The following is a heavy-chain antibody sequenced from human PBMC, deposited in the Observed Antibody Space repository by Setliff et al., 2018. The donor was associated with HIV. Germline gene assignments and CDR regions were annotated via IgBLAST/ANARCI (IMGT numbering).Heavy chain of an antibody. CDR2: IYPGDSDT. CDR3: ARQPTDTSGYNNWFDS. CDR1: GYSFTTYW. Sequence: GESLKISCQGSGYSFTTYWIGWVRQMPGRGLEWMGIIYPGDSDTRYSPSFEGQVTMSADKSINTAYLQWNSLKASDTAMYYCARQPTDTSGYNNWFDSWGQGTLVTVSS. V-gene: IGHV5-51*01. D-gene: IGHD3-3*01. J-gene: IGHJ5*01.